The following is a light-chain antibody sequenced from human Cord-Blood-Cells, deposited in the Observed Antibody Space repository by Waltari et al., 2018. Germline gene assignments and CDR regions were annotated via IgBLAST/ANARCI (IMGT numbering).Light chain of an antibody. CDR2: DVS. Sequence: QSALTQPASESGSPGQPLTISCTGTSSDVGGYNSVSWYQQHPGKAPKLMIYDVSNRPSGVSNRFSGSKSGNTASLTISGLQAEDEADYYCSSYTSSSTLYVFGTGTKVTVL. CDR1: SSDVGGYNS. CDR3: SSYTSSSTLYV. J-gene: IGLJ1*01. V-gene: IGLV2-14*03.